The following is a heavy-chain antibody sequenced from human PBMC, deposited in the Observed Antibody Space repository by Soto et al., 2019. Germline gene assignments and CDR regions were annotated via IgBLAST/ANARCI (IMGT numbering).Heavy chain of an antibody. CDR1: GGTFSSYA. D-gene: IGHD2-21*02. CDR3: ARGPGYCGGDCYHYYYGMDV. V-gene: IGHV1-69*12. CDR2: IIPIFGTA. J-gene: IGHJ6*02. Sequence: QVQLVQSGAEVKKPGSSVKVSCKASGGTFSSYAISWVRQAPGHGLEWMGGIIPIFGTANYAQKFQGRVTITADESTSTAYMELSSLRSEDTAVYYCARGPGYCGGDCYHYYYGMDVWGQGTTVTVSS.